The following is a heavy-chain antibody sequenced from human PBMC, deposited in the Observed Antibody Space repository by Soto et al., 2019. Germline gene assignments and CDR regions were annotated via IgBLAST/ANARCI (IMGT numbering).Heavy chain of an antibody. D-gene: IGHD2-15*01. CDR1: GYTFTSYG. CDR3: ARAPYCSGGSCYSDY. Sequence: ASVKVSCKASGYTFTSYGISWVRQAPGQGLEWMGWISAYNGNTNYAQKLQGRVTMTTDTSTSTAYMGLRSLRSDDTAVYYCARAPYCSGGSCYSDYWGQGTLVTVSS. J-gene: IGHJ4*02. CDR2: ISAYNGNT. V-gene: IGHV1-18*01.